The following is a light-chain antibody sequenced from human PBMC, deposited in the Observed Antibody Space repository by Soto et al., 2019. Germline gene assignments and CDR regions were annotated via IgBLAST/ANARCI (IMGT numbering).Light chain of an antibody. V-gene: IGLV2-14*03. CDR3: SAYTVSRTYV. Sequence: QSVLTQPASVSGSPGQSITISCTGTSXDVGAYNFVSWHQQHPGKAPKLMIYNVYDRPSGISYRFSGSKSGNTASLTISGLQGEDEADYYCSAYTVSRTYVFGTGTKATVL. CDR1: SXDVGAYNF. J-gene: IGLJ1*01. CDR2: NVY.